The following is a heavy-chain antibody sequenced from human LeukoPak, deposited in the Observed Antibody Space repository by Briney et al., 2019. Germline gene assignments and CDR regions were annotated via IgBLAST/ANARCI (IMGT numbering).Heavy chain of an antibody. V-gene: IGHV3-33*01. CDR2: IWYDGSNK. Sequence: GGSLRLSCAASGFTFSSYGMHWVRQAPGKGLEWVAVIWYDGSNKYYADSVKGRFTISRDNSKNTLYLQMNSLSAEDTAVYYCARDPSSGWYRYYFDYGGQGTLVTVSS. CDR1: GFTFSSYG. CDR3: ARDPSSGWYRYYFDY. J-gene: IGHJ4*02. D-gene: IGHD6-19*01.